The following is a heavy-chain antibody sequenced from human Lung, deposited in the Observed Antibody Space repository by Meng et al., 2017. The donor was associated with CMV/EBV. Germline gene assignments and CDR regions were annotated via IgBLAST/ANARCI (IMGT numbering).Heavy chain of an antibody. CDR3: AKVPRFYSYYGLDV. CDR1: GYTLSELS. D-gene: IGHD3-10*01. CDR2: FDPEDGEA. Sequence: ASVKVSXKVSGYTLSELSMHWVRQAPGKGLEWMGGFDPEDGEAIYAQKFQGRVTMTEDTSTDTAYTELSSLRSDDTAVYYCAKVPRFYSYYGLDVWGQGTTVTVSS. V-gene: IGHV1-24*01. J-gene: IGHJ6*02.